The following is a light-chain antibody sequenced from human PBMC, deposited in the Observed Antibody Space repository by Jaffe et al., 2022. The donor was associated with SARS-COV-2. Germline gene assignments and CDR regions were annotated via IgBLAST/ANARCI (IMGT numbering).Light chain of an antibody. Sequence: QSALTQPPSASGSPGQSVTISCTGTSSDVGGYNYVSWYQQHPGKAPKLVIYAVTERPSGVPDRFSGSKSDNTASLTVSGLQAEDEADYYCSSYAGNNNLLFGGGTKLTVL. CDR2: AVT. CDR1: SSDVGGYNY. CDR3: SSYAGNNNLL. V-gene: IGLV2-8*01. J-gene: IGLJ2*01.